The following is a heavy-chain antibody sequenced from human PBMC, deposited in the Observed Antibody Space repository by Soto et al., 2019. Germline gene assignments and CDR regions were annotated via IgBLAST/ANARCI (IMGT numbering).Heavy chain of an antibody. CDR1: GFFFSSYS. V-gene: IGHV3-21*01. Sequence: EVQLVESGGGLVQPGGSLRLSCAASGFFFSSYSMNWVRQAPGKGLGWVSFISSSSSYIYYADSVKGRFTISRDNAKNSLYLQMNSLRAEDTAVYYCSFGSGSSMTGTVDYWGQGTLVTVSS. D-gene: IGHD3-10*01. CDR3: SFGSGSSMTGTVDY. CDR2: ISSSSSYI. J-gene: IGHJ4*02.